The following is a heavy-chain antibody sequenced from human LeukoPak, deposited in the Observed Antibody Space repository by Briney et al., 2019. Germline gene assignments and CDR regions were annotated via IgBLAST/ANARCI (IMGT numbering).Heavy chain of an antibody. J-gene: IGHJ4*02. V-gene: IGHV3-48*03. CDR3: ASAAGTAGDFDY. CDR2: ISSSGSTI. CDR1: GFTFSSYE. Sequence: GGSLRLPCAASGFTFSSYEMNWVRQAPGKGLEWVSYISSSGSTIYYADSVKGRFTISRDNAKNSLYLQMNSLRAEDTAVYYCASAAGTAGDFDYWGQGTLVTVSS. D-gene: IGHD6-13*01.